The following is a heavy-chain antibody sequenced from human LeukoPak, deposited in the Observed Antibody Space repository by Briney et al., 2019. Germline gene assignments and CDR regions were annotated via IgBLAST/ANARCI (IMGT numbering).Heavy chain of an antibody. D-gene: IGHD5-18*01. CDR1: GFTFNNYA. Sequence: GGSLRLSCAASGFTFNNYAMSWVRQAPGKGLEWVSAISGSGGSTFYADSVRGRFTISRDNSKNTLYLQMNSLRAEDTAVYYCAKDRQYSYGYPVYFEYWGQGTLDTVSS. CDR3: AKDRQYSYGYPVYFEY. V-gene: IGHV3-23*01. J-gene: IGHJ4*02. CDR2: ISGSGGST.